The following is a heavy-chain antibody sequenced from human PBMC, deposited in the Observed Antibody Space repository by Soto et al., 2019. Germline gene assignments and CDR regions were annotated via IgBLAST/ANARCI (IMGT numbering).Heavy chain of an antibody. CDR2: INAGNGNT. J-gene: IGHJ5*02. Sequence: QVQLVQSGAEVKKPGASVKVSCKASGYTFTSYAMHWVRQAPGQRLEWMGWINAGNGNTKYSQKFQGRVTITRDTSAXTAXMXLXXXXSEDTAVYYXXRXSGLNWFDPWGQGTLVTVSS. D-gene: IGHD3-10*01. CDR3: XRXSGLNWFDP. V-gene: IGHV1-3*01. CDR1: GYTFTSYA.